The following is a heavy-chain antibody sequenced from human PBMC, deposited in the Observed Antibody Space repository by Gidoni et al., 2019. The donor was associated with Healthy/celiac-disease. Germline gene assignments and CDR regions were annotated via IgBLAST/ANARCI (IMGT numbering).Heavy chain of an antibody. D-gene: IGHD4-4*01. Sequence: QVQLVQSGAAVKKPGASVKVSCTAAGYTFTSYGISWVRQAPGQGLEGRGWICADNGNTTYAKKLQGRVTMTTDTSTSTAYMELRSVRSDDTAVDYCARATVTAYWYFDLWGRGTLVTVSA. CDR1: GYTFTSYG. V-gene: IGHV1-18*01. CDR3: ARATVTAYWYFDL. CDR2: ICADNGNT. J-gene: IGHJ2*01.